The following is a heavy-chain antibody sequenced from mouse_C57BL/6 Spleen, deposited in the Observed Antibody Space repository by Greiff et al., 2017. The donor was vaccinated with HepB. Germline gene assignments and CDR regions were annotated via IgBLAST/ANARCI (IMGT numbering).Heavy chain of an antibody. CDR2: INYDGSST. CDR3: ARRGGNYWYFDV. Sequence: EVKLMESEGGLVQPGSSMKLSCTASGFTFSDYYMAWVRQVPEKGLEWVANINYDGSSTYYLDSLKSRFIISRDNAKNILYLQMSSLKSEDTATYYCARRGGNYWYFDVWGTGTTVTVSS. J-gene: IGHJ1*03. V-gene: IGHV5-16*01. D-gene: IGHD2-1*01. CDR1: GFTFSDYY.